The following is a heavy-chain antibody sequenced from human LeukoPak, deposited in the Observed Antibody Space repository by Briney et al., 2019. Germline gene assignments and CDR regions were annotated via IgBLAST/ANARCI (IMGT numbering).Heavy chain of an antibody. V-gene: IGHV3-23*01. Sequence: PGGSLRLSCAASGFTFSSYAMSWVRQAPGKGLEWVSAISGSGGSTYYADSVKGRFTISRDNSKNTLYLQMNSLRAEDTAVYYCAREYYDSSGYANSFDYWGQGTLVTVSS. CDR2: ISGSGGST. CDR1: GFTFSSYA. CDR3: AREYYDSSGYANSFDY. D-gene: IGHD3-22*01. J-gene: IGHJ4*02.